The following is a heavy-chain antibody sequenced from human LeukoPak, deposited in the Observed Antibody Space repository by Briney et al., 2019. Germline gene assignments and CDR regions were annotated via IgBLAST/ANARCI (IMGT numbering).Heavy chain of an antibody. CDR1: GITFSDYY. D-gene: IGHD2-2*01. CDR3: ARAYHDAFDI. V-gene: IGHV3-11*04. J-gene: IGHJ3*02. CDR2: ISSSGSSV. Sequence: GGSLRLSCAASGITFSDYYMGWLRQAPGKGLEWVSYISSSGSSVYYAESLKGRFTISRDNTKNSLYLQMNSPRAEDTAEYYCARAYHDAFDIWGQGTMVTVSS.